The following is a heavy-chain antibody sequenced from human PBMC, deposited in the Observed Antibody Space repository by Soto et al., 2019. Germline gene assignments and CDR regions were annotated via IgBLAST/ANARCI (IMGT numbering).Heavy chain of an antibody. CDR3: AGKFGELLADAFDI. CDR2: IYHSGSI. Sequence: QVQLQESGPGLVKPSGTLSLTCTVSNASISSRKWWTWVRQTPGKGLEWIGEIYHSGSINHNPSLKRRVTLXLXKXXNQFSLKMTSVTAADTAVYYCAGKFGELLADAFDIWGQGTVVTVSS. J-gene: IGHJ3*02. CDR1: NASISSRKW. V-gene: IGHV4-4*02. D-gene: IGHD3-10*01.